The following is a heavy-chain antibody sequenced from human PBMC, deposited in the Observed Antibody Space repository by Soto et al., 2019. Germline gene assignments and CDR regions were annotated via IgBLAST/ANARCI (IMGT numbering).Heavy chain of an antibody. J-gene: IGHJ4*02. D-gene: IGHD2-21*02. CDR3: ARSGLAYCGGDCYSHPYYFDY. Sequence: SVKVSCKASGGTFSSYAISWVRQAPGQGLEWMGGIIPIFGTANYAQKFQGRVTITADESTSTAYMELSSLRSEDTAVYYCARSGLAYCGGDCYSHPYYFDYWGQGTLVTVSS. CDR1: GGTFSSYA. V-gene: IGHV1-69*13. CDR2: IIPIFGTA.